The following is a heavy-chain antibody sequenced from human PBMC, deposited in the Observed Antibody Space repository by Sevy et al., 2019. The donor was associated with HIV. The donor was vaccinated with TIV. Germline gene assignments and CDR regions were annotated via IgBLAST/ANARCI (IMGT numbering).Heavy chain of an antibody. CDR3: AKGGAYDYVWGSYRSYYFDY. CDR1: GFTFSSYG. Sequence: GGSLRLSRAASGFTFSSYGMHWVRQAPGKGLEWVAVIWYDGSNKYYADSVKGRFTISRDNSKNTLYLQMNSLRAEDTAVYYCAKGGAYDYVWGSYRSYYFDYWGQGTLVTVSS. CDR2: IWYDGSNK. J-gene: IGHJ4*02. V-gene: IGHV3-33*06. D-gene: IGHD3-16*02.